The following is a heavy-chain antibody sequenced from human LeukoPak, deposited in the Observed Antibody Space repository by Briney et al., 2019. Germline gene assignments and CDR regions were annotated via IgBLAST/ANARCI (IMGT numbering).Heavy chain of an antibody. D-gene: IGHD2-15*01. CDR2: IYPGDSDT. CDR3: ARGRGIVVVVAATNIDY. J-gene: IGHJ4*02. V-gene: IGHV5-51*01. CDR1: GYSFTSYW. Sequence: PGESLKISCKGSGYSFTSYWIGLVRQMPGKGLEWMGIIYPGDSDTRYSPSFQGQVTISAAKSISTAYLQWSSLKASDTAMCYCARGRGIVVVVAATNIDYWGQGTLVTVSS.